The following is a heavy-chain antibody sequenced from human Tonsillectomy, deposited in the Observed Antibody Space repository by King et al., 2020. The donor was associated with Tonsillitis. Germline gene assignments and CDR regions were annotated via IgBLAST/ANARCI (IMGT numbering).Heavy chain of an antibody. CDR2: IGGGGRGI. V-gene: IGHV3-23*04. J-gene: IGHJ6*02. CDR1: GFAFSSHA. CDR3: AKANLYFYGTNSRAYGLDV. D-gene: IGHD3-9*01. Sequence: VQLVESGGGLVKPGGSLRLSCVSSGFAFSSHAMTWVRQAPGKGLEWVTSIGGGGRGIYYADSVKGRFNISRDNSKNTVFLQINSLRDEDTAIYYCAKANLYFYGTNSRAYGLDVWGRGTSVTVSS.